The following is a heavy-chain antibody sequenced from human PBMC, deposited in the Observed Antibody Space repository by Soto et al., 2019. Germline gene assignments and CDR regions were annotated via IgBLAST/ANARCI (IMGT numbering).Heavy chain of an antibody. J-gene: IGHJ6*03. Sequence: SQTLSLTCAISGDSVSSNSASWNWIRQSPSRGLEWLGRTYYRSKWYNDFAVSVKSRVTISPDTSKNQFSLQLNSVTPEDTAVYYCAKWAAPKVDYYYYYYMDVWGKGTTVTVSS. CDR3: AKWAAPKVDYYYYYYMDV. CDR1: GDSVSSNSAS. CDR2: TYYRSKWYN. V-gene: IGHV6-1*01. D-gene: IGHD6-6*01.